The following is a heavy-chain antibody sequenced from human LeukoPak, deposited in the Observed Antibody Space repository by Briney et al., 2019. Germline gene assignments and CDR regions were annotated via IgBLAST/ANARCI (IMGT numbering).Heavy chain of an antibody. CDR3: ARLSGSFDM. CDR1: GFTFTNYA. V-gene: IGHV3-23*01. J-gene: IGHJ3*02. D-gene: IGHD3-10*01. Sequence: PGGSLRLSCTASGFTFTNYAMAWVRQAPGEGLGWVSAFGGGAAYYADSVKGRFTISRDNSKNTLYLQLSSLRADDTAIYYCARLSGSFDMWGQGTMVTVSS. CDR2: FGGGAA.